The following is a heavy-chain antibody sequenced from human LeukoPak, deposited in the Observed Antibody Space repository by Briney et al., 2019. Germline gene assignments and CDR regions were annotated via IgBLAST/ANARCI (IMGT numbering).Heavy chain of an antibody. V-gene: IGHV1-18*01. J-gene: IGHJ3*02. CDR1: GYTFTSYG. CDR3: ARDIVVVTAPQAFDI. CDR2: ISAYNGNT. Sequence: ASVKVSCKASGYTFTSYGISWVQQAPGQGLEWMGWISAYNGNTKYSQKLQGRVTMTTDTSTSIAYMELRSLRSDDTAVYYCARDIVVVTAPQAFDIWGQGTMVTVSS. D-gene: IGHD2-21*02.